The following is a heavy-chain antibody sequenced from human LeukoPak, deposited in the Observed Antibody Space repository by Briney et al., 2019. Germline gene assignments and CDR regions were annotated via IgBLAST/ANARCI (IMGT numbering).Heavy chain of an antibody. CDR2: ISGSGGFT. D-gene: IGHD2-2*01. Sequence: GGSLRLSCAASGFTFSSYGMSWVRQAPGKGLEWVSAISGSGGFTYYADSVKGRFTISRDNSKNTLYLQMNSLRAEDTAVYYCAKDRFGCSSTSCYSLDYWGQGTLVTVSS. J-gene: IGHJ4*02. CDR3: AKDRFGCSSTSCYSLDY. V-gene: IGHV3-23*01. CDR1: GFTFSSYG.